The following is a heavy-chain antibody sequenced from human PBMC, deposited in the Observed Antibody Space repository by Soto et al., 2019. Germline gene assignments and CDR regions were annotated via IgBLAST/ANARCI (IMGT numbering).Heavy chain of an antibody. CDR3: AHRPMVRGVIIHSFFDY. V-gene: IGHV2-5*02. CDR1: GFSLSTSGVG. J-gene: IGHJ4*02. D-gene: IGHD3-10*01. Sequence: SGPTLVNPTQTLTLTCTFSGFSLSTSGVGVGWIRQPPGKALEWLALIYWDDDKRYSPSLKGRLTITKDTSKNQVVLTMTNMDPVDTATYYCAHRPMVRGVIIHSFFDYWGQGTLVTVSS. CDR2: IYWDDDK.